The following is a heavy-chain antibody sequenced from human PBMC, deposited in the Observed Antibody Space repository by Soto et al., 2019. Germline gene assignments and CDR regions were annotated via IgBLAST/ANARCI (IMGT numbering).Heavy chain of an antibody. CDR2: ISSSSSYI. CDR3: AREVGATLIDY. Sequence: EVQLVESGGGLVKPGESLRLSCAASGFTFSSYSMNWVRQAPGKGLEWVSPISSSSSYIYYADSVKGRFTISRDNAKNSLYLQMNSLRAEDTAVYYCAREVGATLIDYWGQGTLVTVSS. D-gene: IGHD1-26*01. J-gene: IGHJ4*02. CDR1: GFTFSSYS. V-gene: IGHV3-21*01.